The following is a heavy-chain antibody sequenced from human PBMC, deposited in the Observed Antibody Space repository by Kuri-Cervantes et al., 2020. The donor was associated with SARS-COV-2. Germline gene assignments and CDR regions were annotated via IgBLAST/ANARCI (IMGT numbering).Heavy chain of an antibody. J-gene: IGHJ4*02. CDR3: ARAPPGXQLWLGDY. V-gene: IGHV1-2*04. CDR1: GYTFXHYY. Sequence: ASVKVSXKTSGYTFXHYYIHWVRQXPGQGLEWMGWINPNXGSTKNAQNFQGWVTMTRDTSISTAYMELSRLKSDXTAVXXCARAPPGXQLWLGDYWGQGTPVTVSS. CDR2: INPNXGST. D-gene: IGHD5-18*01.